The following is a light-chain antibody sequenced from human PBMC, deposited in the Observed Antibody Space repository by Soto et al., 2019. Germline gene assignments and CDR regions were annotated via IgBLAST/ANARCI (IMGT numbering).Light chain of an antibody. J-gene: IGKJ1*01. CDR1: QSISSW. CDR2: KAS. Sequence: DIQMTQSPSTLSASVGCRFTITCRASQSISSWLALYQQKPGKAPKLLIYKASSLESGVPSRFIVSGSGTEFTLTIRSMQPDDFATDDCQQYNSYSTFGQGTKVDNK. V-gene: IGKV1-5*03. CDR3: QQYNSYST.